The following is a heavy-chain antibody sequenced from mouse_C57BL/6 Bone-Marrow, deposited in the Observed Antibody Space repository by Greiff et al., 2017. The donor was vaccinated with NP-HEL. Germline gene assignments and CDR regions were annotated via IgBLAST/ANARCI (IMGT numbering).Heavy chain of an antibody. CDR2: IHPNSGST. V-gene: IGHV1-64*01. Sequence: VQLQQPGAELVKPGASVKLSCKASGYTFTSYWMHWVKQRPGQGLEWIGMIHPNSGSTKYNEKFKSKATLTVDKSSRTAYMQLSSLTSEDSAVYYCARGGNPPRGLAMDYWGQGTSVTVSS. J-gene: IGHJ4*01. CDR1: GYTFTSYW. CDR3: ARGGNPPRGLAMDY.